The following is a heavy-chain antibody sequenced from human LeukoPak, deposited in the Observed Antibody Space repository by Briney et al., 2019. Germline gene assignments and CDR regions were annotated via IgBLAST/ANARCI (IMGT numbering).Heavy chain of an antibody. CDR3: ARDANWNNWFDP. J-gene: IGHJ5*02. CDR2: IYYSGST. V-gene: IGHV4-59*12. CDR1: GGSISSYY. Sequence: SETLSLTCTVSGGSISSYYWSWIRQPPGKGLEWIGYIYYSGSTNYNPSLKSRVTISVDTSKNQFSLKLSSVTAADTAVYYCARDANWNNWFDPWGQGTLVTVSS. D-gene: IGHD1-20*01.